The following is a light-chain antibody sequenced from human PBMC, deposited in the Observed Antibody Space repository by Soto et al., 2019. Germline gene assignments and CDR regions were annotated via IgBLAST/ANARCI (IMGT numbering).Light chain of an antibody. CDR2: EGS. J-gene: IGLJ3*02. V-gene: IGLV2-23*01. Sequence: QSVLTQPASVSGSPGQSITISCTGTSSDVGSYNLVSWYQQHPGKAPKLMIYEGSKRPSGVSIRFSGSKSGSTASLTISGLQAEDEADYYCCSYAGRSTPWVFGGGTKLTVL. CDR3: CSYAGRSTPWV. CDR1: SSDVGSYNL.